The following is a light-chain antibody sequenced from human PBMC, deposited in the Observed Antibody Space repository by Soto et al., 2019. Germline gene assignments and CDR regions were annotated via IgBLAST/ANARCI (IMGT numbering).Light chain of an antibody. CDR1: QSVSSSY. J-gene: IGKJ5*01. V-gene: IGKV3-15*01. CDR3: QQYSNWPPIT. CDR2: DTS. Sequence: EIVFTQSPGTLSLSPGERATLSCRASQSVSSSYLAWYQQKPGRAPRLLIYDTSTRATGIPARFSGSGSGTEFTLTISSLQSEDFAVYYCQQYSNWPPITFGQGTRLEIK.